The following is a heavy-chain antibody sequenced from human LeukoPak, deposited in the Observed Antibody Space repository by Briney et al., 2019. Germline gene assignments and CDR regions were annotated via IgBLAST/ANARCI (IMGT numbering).Heavy chain of an antibody. D-gene: IGHD6-19*01. CDR2: INAGNGNT. CDR3: AIIAVAGTPNYFDY. V-gene: IGHV1-3*01. J-gene: IGHJ4*02. CDR1: GYTFTSYA. Sequence: ASVKVSCKASGYTFTSYAMHWVRQAPGQRLEWMGWINAGNGNTKYSQKFQGRVTITRDTSASTAYMELSSLRSEDTAVYYCAIIAVAGTPNYFDYWGQGTLVTVSS.